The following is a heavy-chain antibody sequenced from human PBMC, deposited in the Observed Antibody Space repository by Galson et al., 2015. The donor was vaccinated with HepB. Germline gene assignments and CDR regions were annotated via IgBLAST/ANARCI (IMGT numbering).Heavy chain of an antibody. D-gene: IGHD6-19*01. V-gene: IGHV3-74*01. Sequence: SLRLSCAASGFTFSSYWMHWVRQAPGKGLVWVSRINSDGSSTSYADSVKGRFTISRDNAKNTLYLQMNSLRAEDTAVYYCARVTSSGWYPFDYWGQGTLVTVSS. CDR1: GFTFSSYW. CDR2: INSDGSST. CDR3: ARVTSSGWYPFDY. J-gene: IGHJ4*02.